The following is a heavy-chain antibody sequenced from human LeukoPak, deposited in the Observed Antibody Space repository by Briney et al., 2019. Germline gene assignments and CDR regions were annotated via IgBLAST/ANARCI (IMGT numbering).Heavy chain of an antibody. J-gene: IGHJ4*02. CDR3: AKSFSSGWYYFDY. V-gene: IGHV3-23*01. CDR1: GFTFSSYA. CDR2: ISGSGGST. Sequence: GGSLRLSCAASGFTFSSYAMSWVRQAPGKGLEWVSVISGSGGSTYYADSVKGRFTISRDNSKNTLYLQMNSLRAEDTAVYYCAKSFSSGWYYFDYWGQGTLVTVSS. D-gene: IGHD6-19*01.